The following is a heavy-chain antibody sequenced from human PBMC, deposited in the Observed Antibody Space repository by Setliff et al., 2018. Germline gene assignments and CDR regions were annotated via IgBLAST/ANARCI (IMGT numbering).Heavy chain of an antibody. CDR2: TRNKANSYTT. CDR1: GFTFSDHY. CDR3: TRVGRQLVYYYYGMDV. V-gene: IGHV3-72*01. Sequence: GSLRLSCAASGFTFSDHYMDWVRQAPGKGLEWVGRTRNKANSYTTEYAASVKGRFTISRDDSKNSLYLQMNSLKTEDTAVYYCTRVGRQLVYYYYGMDVWGQGTTVTVSS. D-gene: IGHD6-13*01. J-gene: IGHJ6*02.